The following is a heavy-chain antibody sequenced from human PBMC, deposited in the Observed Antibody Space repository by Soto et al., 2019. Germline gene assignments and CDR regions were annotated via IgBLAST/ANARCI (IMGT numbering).Heavy chain of an antibody. CDR3: ARSLSSSWYWLDC. D-gene: IGHD6-13*01. CDR1: GGSISSYF. Sequence: SETLSLTCTVSGGSISSYFWSWIRQHPGEGLEWIGYISHSGSPYLNPSLKSRGIISVDKSKNQFSLRLSSVTAADTAVYYCARSLSSSWYWLDCWGQGTLVTVSS. V-gene: IGHV4-59*12. J-gene: IGHJ4*02. CDR2: ISHSGSP.